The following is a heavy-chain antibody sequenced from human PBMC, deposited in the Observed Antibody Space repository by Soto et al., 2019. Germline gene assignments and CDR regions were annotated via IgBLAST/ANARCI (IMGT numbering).Heavy chain of an antibody. CDR1: GGSISSYY. V-gene: IGHV4-59*08. CDR2: IYYSGST. Sequence: QVQLQESGPGLVKPSETLSLTCTVSGGSISSYYWSWIRQPPGKGLEWIGYIYYSGSTNYNPSLKSRVTISVAASKNPFSLKLSSVPAADTAVYYCARRYGGTFDYWGQGTLVTVSS. J-gene: IGHJ4*02. CDR3: ARRYGGTFDY. D-gene: IGHD2-15*01.